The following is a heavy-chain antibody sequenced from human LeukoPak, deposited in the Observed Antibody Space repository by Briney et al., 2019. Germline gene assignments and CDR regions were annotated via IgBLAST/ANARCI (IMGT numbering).Heavy chain of an antibody. V-gene: IGHV3-30-3*01. J-gene: IGHJ4*02. CDR1: GFTFSSYA. Sequence: PGRSLRLSCAASGFTFSSYAMHWVRQAPXXGXEWVAVISYDGSNKYYAGSVKGRFTISRDNSKNTLYLQMNSLRAEDTAVYYCAKDLGDYGGNSEGGYWGQGTLVTVSS. CDR2: ISYDGSNK. D-gene: IGHD4-23*01. CDR3: AKDLGDYGGNSEGGY.